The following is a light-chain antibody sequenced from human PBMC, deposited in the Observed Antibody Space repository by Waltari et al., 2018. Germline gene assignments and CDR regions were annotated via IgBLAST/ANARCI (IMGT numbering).Light chain of an antibody. CDR2: GAS. Sequence: EIVLTQSPGILSVSPGERATLSCRASQSIRSNFAWYQQKPGQAPRLLIYGASTRATGITARFSGSGSGTEFTLTISSLQSEDFAVYYCQQYNNWPPWTFGQGTKVEIK. J-gene: IGKJ1*01. CDR3: QQYNNWPPWT. V-gene: IGKV3-15*01. CDR1: QSIRSN.